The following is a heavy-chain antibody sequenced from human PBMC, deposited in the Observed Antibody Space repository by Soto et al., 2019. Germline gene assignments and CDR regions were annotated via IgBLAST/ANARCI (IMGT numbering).Heavy chain of an antibody. CDR1: GGTFSSYA. J-gene: IGHJ6*02. D-gene: IGHD4-17*01. CDR2: IIPIFGTA. Sequence: SVKVSCKASGGTFSSYAISWVRQAPGQGLEWMGGIIPIFGTANYAQKFQGRVTITADESTSTAYMELSSLRSEDTAVYYCARVSIMTTVTDYYYYYGMDVWGQGTKVTVSS. V-gene: IGHV1-69*13. CDR3: ARVSIMTTVTDYYYYYGMDV.